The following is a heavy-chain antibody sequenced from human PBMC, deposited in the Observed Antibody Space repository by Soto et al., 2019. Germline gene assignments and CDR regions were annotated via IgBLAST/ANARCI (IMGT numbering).Heavy chain of an antibody. CDR3: ASSHHLIYGHYVIDY. CDR2: TYYRSKWYN. J-gene: IGHJ4*02. Sequence: SQTLSLTCAISGDSVSSNSAAWNWIRQSPSRGLEWLGRTYYRSKWYNDYAVSVKSRITINPDTSKNQFSLQLNSVTPEDTAVNYCASSHHLIYGHYVIDYWGQGTLVTVSS. CDR1: GDSVSSNSAA. D-gene: IGHD4-17*01. V-gene: IGHV6-1*01.